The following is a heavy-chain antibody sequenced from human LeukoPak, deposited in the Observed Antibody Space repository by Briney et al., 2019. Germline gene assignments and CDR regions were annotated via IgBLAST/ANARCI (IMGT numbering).Heavy chain of an antibody. V-gene: IGHV3-21*04. CDR1: GFTFSSYN. D-gene: IGHD3-9*01. CDR2: ISTSSSSI. Sequence: GGSLRLSCAASGFTFSSYNMNWVRQAPGKGLEWVSSISTSSSSIYYADSVKGRFTISRDNAKNSLNLQMNSLRAEDTAVYYCARTVLRTHDYWGQGTLVTVSS. CDR3: ARTVLRTHDY. J-gene: IGHJ4*02.